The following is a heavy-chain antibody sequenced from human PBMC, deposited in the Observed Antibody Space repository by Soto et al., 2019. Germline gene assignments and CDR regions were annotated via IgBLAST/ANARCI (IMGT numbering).Heavy chain of an antibody. J-gene: IGHJ6*02. CDR2: SRNKAHSYTT. CDR1: GFTFSDYY. CDR3: ARGASGGSSANYYGFDV. Sequence: EVRLVESGGGLVQPGGSLRLSCAASGFTFSDYYMDWVRQTPGKGLEWVGRSRNKAHSYTTKYAASVQGRFTVSRDGSTNSFYLQMDSLKTDDTAVYYCARGASGGSSANYYGFDVWGQGTTVIVSS. D-gene: IGHD2-15*01. V-gene: IGHV3-72*01.